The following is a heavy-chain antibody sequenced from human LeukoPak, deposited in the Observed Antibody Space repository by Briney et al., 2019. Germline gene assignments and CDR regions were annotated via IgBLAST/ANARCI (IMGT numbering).Heavy chain of an antibody. V-gene: IGHV3-30*02. CDR1: GFTFSSYG. CDR2: IRYDGSNK. Sequence: GGSLRLSCAASGFTFSSYGMHWVRQAPGKGLEWVAFIRYDGSNKYYADSVKGRFTISRDNSKNTLYLQMNSLRAEDTAVYYCAITDYSNYYFDYWGQGTLVTVSS. CDR3: AITDYSNYYFDY. J-gene: IGHJ4*02. D-gene: IGHD4-11*01.